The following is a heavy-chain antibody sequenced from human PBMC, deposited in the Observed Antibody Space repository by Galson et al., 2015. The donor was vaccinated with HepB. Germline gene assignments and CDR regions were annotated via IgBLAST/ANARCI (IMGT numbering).Heavy chain of an antibody. J-gene: IGHJ4*02. CDR1: GGSISIYY. Sequence: SETLSLTCTVSGGSISIYYWSWIRQPPGKQLEWIGCIYHSGSTNYNPSLRSRVTISVDTSKNQFSLKLSSVTAADTAVYYCARVPLDYSGDPDHWGQGTLVTVSS. V-gene: IGHV4-59*08. CDR2: IYHSGST. D-gene: IGHD4-23*01. CDR3: ARVPLDYSGDPDH.